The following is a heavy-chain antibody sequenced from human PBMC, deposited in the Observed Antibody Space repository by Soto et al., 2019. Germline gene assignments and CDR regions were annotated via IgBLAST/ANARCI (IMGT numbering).Heavy chain of an antibody. CDR1: GFTFSSYA. Sequence: EVQLVESGGGLVQPGGSLRLSCAASGFTFSSYAMHWVRQAPGKGLEYVSALSSNGGSTYYANSVTGRFTISRDNSKNTLYLQMGSLRAEDMAVYYCARDGLLEVAGTSFDYWGQGTLVTVSS. J-gene: IGHJ4*02. CDR2: LSSNGGST. D-gene: IGHD6-19*01. V-gene: IGHV3-64*01. CDR3: ARDGLLEVAGTSFDY.